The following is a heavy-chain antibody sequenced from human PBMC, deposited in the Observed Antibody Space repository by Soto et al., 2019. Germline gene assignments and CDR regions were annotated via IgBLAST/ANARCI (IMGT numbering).Heavy chain of an antibody. CDR2: IYYSGST. V-gene: IGHV4-39*01. D-gene: IGHD3-3*01. J-gene: IGHJ4*02. CDR3: ARRKTYYDFPSLPFDY. CDR1: GGSISSSSYY. Sequence: PSETLSLTCTVSGGSISSSSYYWGWIRQPPGKGLEWIGSIYYSGSTYYNPSLKSRVTISVDTSKNQFSLKLSSVTAADTAVYYCARRKTYYDFPSLPFDYWGQGTLVTVSS.